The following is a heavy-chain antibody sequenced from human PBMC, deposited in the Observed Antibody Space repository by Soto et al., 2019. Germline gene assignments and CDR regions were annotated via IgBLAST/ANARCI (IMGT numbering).Heavy chain of an antibody. Sequence: EVQLVESGGGLVQPRGSLRVSCAASGFTFSSYSINWVRQAPGKGLEWVSYISGSSTIYYADSVKGRFTISRDNAKNSLYLQMNSLRDEDTAVYYCARVGLGLLGMDVWGQGTTVTVSS. V-gene: IGHV3-48*02. CDR2: ISGSSTI. CDR3: ARVGLGLLGMDV. J-gene: IGHJ6*02. CDR1: GFTFSSYS. D-gene: IGHD3-16*01.